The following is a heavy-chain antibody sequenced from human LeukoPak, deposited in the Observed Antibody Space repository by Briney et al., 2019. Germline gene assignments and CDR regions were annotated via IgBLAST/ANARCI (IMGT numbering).Heavy chain of an antibody. J-gene: IGHJ6*03. CDR2: INPNSGGT. Sequence: GASVKVSCKASGYTFTGYYMHWVRQAPGQGLEWMGWINPNSGGTNFAQKFQGRVTMTRDTSISTAYMELSRLRSDDTAVYYCARAKGEWRDYYYYMDVWGKGTTVTVSS. CDR1: GYTFTGYY. V-gene: IGHV1-2*02. CDR3: ARAKGEWRDYYYYMDV. D-gene: IGHD3-10*01.